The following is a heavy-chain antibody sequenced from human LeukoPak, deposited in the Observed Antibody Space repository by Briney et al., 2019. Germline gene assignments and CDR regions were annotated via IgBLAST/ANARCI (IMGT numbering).Heavy chain of an antibody. J-gene: IGHJ5*02. CDR1: GFTFNNYW. CDR3: SRAGGDTGWYLGEGS. Sequence: PGGSLRLSCAASGFTFNNYWMHRVRQAPGKGLVWVSRINSDGSSTNYADSVKGRFTVSRDNAKNTLYLQINSLRAEDTAVYYCSRAGGDTGWYLGEGSWGQGTLVTVSS. CDR2: INSDGSST. D-gene: IGHD6-19*01. V-gene: IGHV3-74*01.